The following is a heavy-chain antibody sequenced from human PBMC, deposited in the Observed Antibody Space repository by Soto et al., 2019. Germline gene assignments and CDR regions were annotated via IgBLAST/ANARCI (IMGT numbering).Heavy chain of an antibody. CDR2: ISSRSSTI. D-gene: IGHD6-19*01. V-gene: IGHV3-48*01. CDR3: ARGVEYEDSSGRYSGFDY. CDR1: GFTFSSYS. J-gene: IGHJ4*02. Sequence: GGSLRLSCAASGFTFSSYSMNWVRQAPGKGLEWVSYISSRSSTIYYADSVKGRFTISRDNAKNSLYLKMNSLRAEDTAVYYCARGVEYEDSSGRYSGFDYWGQGTLVTVSS.